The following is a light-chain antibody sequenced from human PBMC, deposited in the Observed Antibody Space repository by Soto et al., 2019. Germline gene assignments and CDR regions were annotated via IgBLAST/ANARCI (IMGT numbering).Light chain of an antibody. CDR3: LQDHNYPRT. J-gene: IGKJ1*01. V-gene: IGKV1-6*01. Sequence: AIQMTQSPSSLSASVGDRVTITCRASQDIRHELGWYQQKPGKAPKVLIYGATSLQSGVPSRFSGSGSGKDFTLTISSLQPEDFATYYCLQDHNYPRTFGQGTKVEIK. CDR1: QDIRHE. CDR2: GAT.